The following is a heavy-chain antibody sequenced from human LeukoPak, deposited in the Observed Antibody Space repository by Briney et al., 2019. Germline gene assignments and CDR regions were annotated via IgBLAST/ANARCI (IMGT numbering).Heavy chain of an antibody. D-gene: IGHD3-22*01. Sequence: PGRSLRLSCAASGFTFSSYAMHWVRQAPGKGLEWVAVISYDGSNKYYADSVKGRFTISRDNSKNTLYLQMNSLRAEDTAVYYCAPPPPPRSPITMMGYWGQGTLVTVSS. CDR1: GFTFSSYA. V-gene: IGHV3-30*07. CDR3: APPPPPRSPITMMGY. J-gene: IGHJ4*02. CDR2: ISYDGSNK.